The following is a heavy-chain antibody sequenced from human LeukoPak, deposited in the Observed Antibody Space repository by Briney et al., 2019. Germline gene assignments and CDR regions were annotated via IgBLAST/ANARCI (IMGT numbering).Heavy chain of an antibody. CDR1: GFTFSSYS. CDR2: ISSSSSYI. J-gene: IGHJ4*02. Sequence: PGGSLRLSCAASGFTFSSYSMNWVRQAPGKGLEWVSSISSSSSYIYYADSVKGRFTISRDNAKNSLYLQMNSLRAEDTAVYYCARDLDSYYYDSSGARRPLDYWGQGTLVTVSS. V-gene: IGHV3-21*01. CDR3: ARDLDSYYYDSSGARRPLDY. D-gene: IGHD3-22*01.